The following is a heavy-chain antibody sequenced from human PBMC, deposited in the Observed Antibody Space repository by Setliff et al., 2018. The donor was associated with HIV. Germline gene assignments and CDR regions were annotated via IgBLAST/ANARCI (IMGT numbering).Heavy chain of an antibody. Sequence: SETLSLTCTVAGGSISSSSYYWGWIRQPPGKGLEWIGSIYYSGSTYYNPSLKSRVTISVDTSKNQFALTRSSVTAADTAVYYCARTHGDYVGDAFDIWGQGTMVTVSS. D-gene: IGHD4-17*01. CDR2: IYYSGST. J-gene: IGHJ3*02. V-gene: IGHV4-39*01. CDR1: GGSISSSSYY. CDR3: ARTHGDYVGDAFDI.